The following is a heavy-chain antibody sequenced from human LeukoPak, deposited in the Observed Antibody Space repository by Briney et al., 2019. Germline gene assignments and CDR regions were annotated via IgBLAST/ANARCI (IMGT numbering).Heavy chain of an antibody. V-gene: IGHV4-61*01. Sequence: SETLSLTCTVSGGSVNSGSYYWHWIRQPPGKGLEWIGYIYYSGTTNYSPSLKSRVTISVDTSKNQFSLKLSSVTAADTAVYYCARVMGSGWTGFDYWGQGTLVTVSS. CDR1: GGSVNSGSYY. J-gene: IGHJ4*02. CDR2: IYYSGTT. CDR3: ARVMGSGWTGFDY. D-gene: IGHD6-19*01.